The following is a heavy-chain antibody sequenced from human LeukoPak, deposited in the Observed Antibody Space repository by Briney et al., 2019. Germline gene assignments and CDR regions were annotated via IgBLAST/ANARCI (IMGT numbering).Heavy chain of an antibody. D-gene: IGHD3-10*01. CDR1: GGSISSYH. Sequence: SETLSLTCTVSGGSISSYHWSWIRQPPGKGLEWIGYIYYSGSTNHNPSLKSRVTITVDTSKNQFSLKLSSVTAADTAVYYCARAYYYGSGSYAFDIWGQGTMVTVSS. CDR2: IYYSGST. CDR3: ARAYYYGSGSYAFDI. V-gene: IGHV4-59*01. J-gene: IGHJ3*02.